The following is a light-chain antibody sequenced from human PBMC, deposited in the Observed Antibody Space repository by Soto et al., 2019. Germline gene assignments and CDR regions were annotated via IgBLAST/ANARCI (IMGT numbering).Light chain of an antibody. CDR1: QILLHSDGKTY. V-gene: IGKV2D-29*01. CDR3: KQSRQLHRT. Sequence: DIVMTQTPLSLSVTPEQPASISCKSSQILLHSDGKTYLDWYLQKPGQPPQLLIYEVSSRFSGVQDRFSGSGSGTEFTLEISRVEAEDVGVYSCKQSRQLHRTFGQGTKVDIK. CDR2: EVS. J-gene: IGKJ1*01.